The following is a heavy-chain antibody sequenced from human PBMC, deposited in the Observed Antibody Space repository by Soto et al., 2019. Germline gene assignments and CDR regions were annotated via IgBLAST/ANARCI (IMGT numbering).Heavy chain of an antibody. Sequence: LSLTCTVSGGSISSGDYYWSWIRQPPGKGLEWIGYIYYSGSTYYNPSLKSRVTISVDTSRNQFSLKLSSVTAADTAVYYCARVPLERTIFGVVIPFDPWGQGTLVTVSS. CDR2: IYYSGST. V-gene: IGHV4-30-4*01. CDR1: GGSISSGDYY. CDR3: ARVPLERTIFGVVIPFDP. D-gene: IGHD3-3*01. J-gene: IGHJ5*02.